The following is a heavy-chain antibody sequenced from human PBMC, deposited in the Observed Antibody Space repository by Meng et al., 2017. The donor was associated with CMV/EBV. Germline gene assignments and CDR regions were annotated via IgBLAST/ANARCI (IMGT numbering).Heavy chain of an antibody. D-gene: IGHD3-3*01. CDR1: GFTFSSYA. J-gene: IGHJ4*02. Sequence: GGSLRLSCAASGFTFSSYAMSWVRQAPGKGLEWVSAISGSGGSTYYADSVKGRFTISRDNSKNTLYLQMNSLRAEDTAVYYCAKCFQYITIFGVKKYYFDYWGQGTLVTVSS. CDR3: AKCFQYITIFGVKKYYFDY. CDR2: ISGSGGST. V-gene: IGHV3-23*01.